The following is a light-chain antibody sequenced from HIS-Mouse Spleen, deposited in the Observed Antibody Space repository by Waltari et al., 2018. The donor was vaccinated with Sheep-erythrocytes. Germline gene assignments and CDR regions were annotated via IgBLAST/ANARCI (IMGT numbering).Light chain of an antibody. V-gene: IGKV2-28*01. J-gene: IGKJ1*01. CDR1: QSLLHSYGYNY. Sequence: DIVMTQSPLSLPVTPGEPASISCRSSQSLLHSYGYNYLDWYLQKPGQSQQLLFYLGSNRPSGVPDRFSGSGSGTDFTLKISRVEAEDVGVYYCMQALQTPWTFGQGTKVEIK. CDR2: LGS. CDR3: MQALQTPWT.